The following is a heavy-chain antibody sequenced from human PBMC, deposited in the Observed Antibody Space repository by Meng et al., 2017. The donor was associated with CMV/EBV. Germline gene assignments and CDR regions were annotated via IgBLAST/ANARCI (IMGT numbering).Heavy chain of an antibody. Sequence: QGQLQRGGAGLLKPSETLSLTCAVYGGSFSGYYWSWIRQPPGKGLEWIGEINHSGSTNYNPSLKSRVTISVDTSKNQLSLKLSSVTAADTAVYYCARGVGGWFDPWGQGTLVTVSS. CDR1: GGSFSGYY. V-gene: IGHV4-34*01. CDR3: ARGVGGWFDP. D-gene: IGHD1-26*01. CDR2: INHSGST. J-gene: IGHJ5*02.